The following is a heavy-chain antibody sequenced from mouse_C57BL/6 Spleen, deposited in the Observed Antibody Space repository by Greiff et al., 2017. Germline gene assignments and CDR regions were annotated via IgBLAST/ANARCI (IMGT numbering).Heavy chain of an antibody. CDR3: AGLGTTVVANWYFDV. D-gene: IGHD1-1*01. V-gene: IGHV1-81*01. CDR1: GYTFTSYG. CDR2: IYPRSGNT. Sequence: QVHVKQSGAELARPGASVKLSCKASGYTFTSYGISWVKQRTGQGLEWIGEIYPRSGNTYYNEKFKGKATLTADQSSSTAYMELRSLTSEDSAVYYCAGLGTTVVANWYFDVWGTGTTVTVSS. J-gene: IGHJ1*03.